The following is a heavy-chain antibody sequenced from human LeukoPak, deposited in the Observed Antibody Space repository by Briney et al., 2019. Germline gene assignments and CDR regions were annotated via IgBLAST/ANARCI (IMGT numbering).Heavy chain of an antibody. CDR3: ARGLPAATLGYYYYMDV. J-gene: IGHJ6*03. V-gene: IGHV1-8*01. CDR1: GYTFTSYD. CDR2: TNPNSGNT. D-gene: IGHD2-2*01. Sequence: ASVKVSCKASGYTFTSYDINWVRQATGQGLEWMGWTNPNSGNTGYAQKFQGRVTMTRNTSISTAYMELSSLRSEDTAVYYCARGLPAATLGYYYYMDVWGKGTTVTVSS.